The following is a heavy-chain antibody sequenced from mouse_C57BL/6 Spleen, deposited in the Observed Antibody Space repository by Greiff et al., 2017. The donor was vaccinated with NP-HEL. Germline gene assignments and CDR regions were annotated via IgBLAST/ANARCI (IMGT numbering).Heavy chain of an antibody. V-gene: IGHV10-1*01. CDR3: VRRDYGSSYGFAY. CDR1: GFSFNTYA. D-gene: IGHD1-1*01. CDR2: IRSKSNNYAT. Sequence: VQLKESGGGLVQPKGSLKLSCAASGFSFNTYAMNWVRQAPGKGLEWVARIRSKSNNYATYYADSVKDRFTISRDDSESMLYLQMNNLKTEDTAMYYCVRRDYGSSYGFAYWGQGTLVTVSA. J-gene: IGHJ3*01.